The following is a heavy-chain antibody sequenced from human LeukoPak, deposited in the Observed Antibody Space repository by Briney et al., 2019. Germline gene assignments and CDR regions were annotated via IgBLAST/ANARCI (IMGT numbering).Heavy chain of an antibody. V-gene: IGHV3-23*01. Sequence: GGSLRLSCAASGFTFSSYAMSWVRQAPGKGLEWVSAISGSGGSTYYADSVKGRFTISRDNSRNTLYLQMNSLRAEDTAVYYCARSFTGNYYSCFQHWGQGSLVTVSS. CDR1: GFTFSSYA. J-gene: IGHJ1*01. CDR2: ISGSGGST. D-gene: IGHD1-26*01. CDR3: ARSFTGNYYSCFQH.